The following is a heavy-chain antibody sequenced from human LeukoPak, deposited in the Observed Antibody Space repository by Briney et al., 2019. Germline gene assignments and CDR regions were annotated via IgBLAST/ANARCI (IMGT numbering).Heavy chain of an antibody. J-gene: IGHJ4*02. D-gene: IGHD6-25*01. CDR1: GGSISSYY. CDR2: IYYSGST. V-gene: IGHV4-59*01. CDR3: ARDQRGGYFDY. Sequence: PSETLSLTCTVSGGSISSYYWSWIRQPPGKGLEWIGCIYYSGSTNYNPSLKSRVTISVDTSKNQFSLKLSSVTAADTAVYYCARDQRGGYFDYWGQGTLVTVSS.